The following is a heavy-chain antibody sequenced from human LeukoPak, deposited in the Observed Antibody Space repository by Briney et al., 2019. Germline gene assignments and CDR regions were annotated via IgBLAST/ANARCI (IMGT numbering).Heavy chain of an antibody. Sequence: SETLSLTCSVSGGSISSSSYYWGWIRQPPGKGLEWIGSIYYSGSTNYNPSLKSRVTISVDTSKNQFSLKLSSVTAADTAVYYCAREYGELDYWGQGTLVTVSS. D-gene: IGHD4-17*01. J-gene: IGHJ4*02. CDR1: GGSISSSSYY. CDR3: AREYGELDY. V-gene: IGHV4-39*07. CDR2: IYYSGST.